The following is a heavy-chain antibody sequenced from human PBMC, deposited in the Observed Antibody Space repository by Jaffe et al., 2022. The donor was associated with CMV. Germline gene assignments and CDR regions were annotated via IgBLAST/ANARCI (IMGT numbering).Heavy chain of an antibody. CDR2: ISSSSSYI. Sequence: EVQLVESGGGLVKPGGSLRLSCAASGFTFSSYSMNWVRQAPGKGLEWVSSISSSSSYIYYADSVKGRFTISRDNAKNSLYLQMNSLRAEDTAVYYCARDYGSGYCGGDCYPNYFDYWGQGTLVTVSS. V-gene: IGHV3-21*01. D-gene: IGHD2-21*02. J-gene: IGHJ4*02. CDR3: ARDYGSGYCGGDCYPNYFDY. CDR1: GFTFSSYS.